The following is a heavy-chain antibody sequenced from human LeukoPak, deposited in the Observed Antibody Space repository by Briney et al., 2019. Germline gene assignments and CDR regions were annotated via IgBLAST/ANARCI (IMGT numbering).Heavy chain of an antibody. CDR3: AREKVVLLWFGELSC. Sequence: PGRSLRLSCAASGFTFSSYAMHWVRQAPGKGLEWVAVISYDGSNKYYADSVKGRFTTSRDNSKNTLYLQMNSLRAEDTAVYYCAREKVVLLWFGELSCWGQGTLVTVSS. CDR2: ISYDGSNK. D-gene: IGHD3-10*01. V-gene: IGHV3-30-3*01. CDR1: GFTFSSYA. J-gene: IGHJ4*02.